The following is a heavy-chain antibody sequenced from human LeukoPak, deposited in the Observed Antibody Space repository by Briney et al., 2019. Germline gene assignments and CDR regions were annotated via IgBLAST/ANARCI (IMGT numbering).Heavy chain of an antibody. V-gene: IGHV4-39*01. CDR1: GGSISSSSYY. D-gene: IGHD5-24*01. CDR3: ERHRGVVATIDF. CDR2: IYYMGRT. Sequence: SETLSLTCTVSGGSISSSSYYGGWIRHPPGKGLEWIGSIYYMGRTYHNPSLKSRVTISVDTSKHQFSLNLSSVTAADTAVYSCERHRGVVATIDFWGQGALVTVSS. J-gene: IGHJ4*02.